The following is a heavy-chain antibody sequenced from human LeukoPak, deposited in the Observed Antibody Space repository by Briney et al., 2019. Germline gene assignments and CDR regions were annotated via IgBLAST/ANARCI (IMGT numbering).Heavy chain of an antibody. CDR3: ARDRRFGEFTTYYYYGMDV. V-gene: IGHV1-69*04. CDR2: IIPILGIA. Sequence: ASVKVSCKASGGTFSSYAISWVRQAPGQGLEWMGRIIPILGIANYAQKFQGRVTITADKSTSTAYMELSSLRSEDTAVYYCARDRRFGEFTTYYYYGMDVWGQGTTVTVSS. D-gene: IGHD3-10*01. CDR1: GGTFSSYA. J-gene: IGHJ6*02.